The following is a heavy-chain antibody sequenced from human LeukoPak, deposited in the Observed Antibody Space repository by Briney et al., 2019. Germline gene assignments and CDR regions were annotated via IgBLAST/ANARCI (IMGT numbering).Heavy chain of an antibody. V-gene: IGHV4-39*07. J-gene: IGHJ3*02. D-gene: IGHD3-22*01. CDR3: ALRGGKLGGKPYDSSGYYSNDAFDI. CDR1: GGSISSSTYY. CDR2: VYYSGSVFYSGST. Sequence: SETLSLTCTVSGGSISSSTYYWAWIRQPPGKGLEWIGSVYYSGSVFYSGSTYYNPSLKSRVTISVDTSKNQFSLKLSSVTAADTAVYYCALRGGKLGGKPYDSSGYYSNDAFDIWGQGTMVTVSS.